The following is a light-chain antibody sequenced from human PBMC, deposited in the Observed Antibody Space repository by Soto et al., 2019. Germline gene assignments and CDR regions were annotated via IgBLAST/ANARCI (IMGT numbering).Light chain of an antibody. J-gene: IGKJ3*01. V-gene: IGKV1-33*01. CDR2: DAS. CDR3: QQYLYRPIST. Sequence: DIQMTQSPSSLSASVGDRVTITCQARQDISNYLKWYQQKPGKAPKILIYDASNLETGVPSRFSGSGSGTDFTFTISSLQTEDIATYYGQQYLYRPISTFGPGTKVDFK. CDR1: QDISNY.